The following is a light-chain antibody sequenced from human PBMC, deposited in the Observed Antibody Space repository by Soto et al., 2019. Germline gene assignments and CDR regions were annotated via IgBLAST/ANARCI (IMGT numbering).Light chain of an antibody. V-gene: IGKV3-20*01. J-gene: IGKJ5*01. CDR3: QQHGSSPIT. CDR1: QTVTRNY. CDR2: GAS. Sequence: EIVLTQSPGTLSLSPGERATLSCRASQTVTRNYLAWHQQKPGQTPRHLVYGASSRATGIPDRFSGSGSGTDFTLTISRLEPEDFAVYYCQQHGSSPITFGQGTRLEIK.